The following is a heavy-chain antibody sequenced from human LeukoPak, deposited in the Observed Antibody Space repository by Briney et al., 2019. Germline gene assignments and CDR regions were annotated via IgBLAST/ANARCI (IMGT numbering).Heavy chain of an antibody. Sequence: SETLSLTCAVYGGSFSGYYWSWIRQPPGKGLEWIGEINHSGSTYYNPSLKSRVTISVDTSRNQFSLKLSSVTAADTAAYYCARDLRSYGYNPGYYFDYWGQGTLVTVSS. J-gene: IGHJ4*02. CDR3: ARDLRSYGYNPGYYFDY. D-gene: IGHD5-18*01. V-gene: IGHV4-34*01. CDR1: GGSFSGYY. CDR2: INHSGST.